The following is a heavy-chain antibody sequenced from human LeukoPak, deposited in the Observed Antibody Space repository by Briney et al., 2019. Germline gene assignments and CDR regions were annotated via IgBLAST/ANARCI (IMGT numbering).Heavy chain of an antibody. CDR3: ASSPCWTGSGSYGGAFDI. CDR1: GGSISSNNW. J-gene: IGHJ3*02. CDR2: IHLSGST. D-gene: IGHD3-10*01. Sequence: SGTLSLTCAVSGGSISSNNWWSWVRQPPGKGLEWIGEIHLSGSTTYNPSLESRVTISLDKSKNHFSLSLTSVTAADTAVYYCASSPCWTGSGSYGGAFDIWGQGTMVTVSS. V-gene: IGHV4-4*02.